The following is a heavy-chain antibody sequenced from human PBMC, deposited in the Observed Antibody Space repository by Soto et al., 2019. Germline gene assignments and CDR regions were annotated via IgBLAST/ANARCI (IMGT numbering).Heavy chain of an antibody. V-gene: IGHV3-15*01. CDR1: GFTFSNAW. J-gene: IGHJ4*02. Sequence: LILSCAASGFTFSNAWMSWVRQAPGKGLEWVGRIKSKTDGGTTDYAAPVKGRFTISRDDSKNTLYLQMNSLKTEDTAVYYCTTLNSHIVGVMYRGQGTLVTVSS. D-gene: IGHD2-21*01. CDR2: IKSKTDGGTT. CDR3: TTLNSHIVGVMY.